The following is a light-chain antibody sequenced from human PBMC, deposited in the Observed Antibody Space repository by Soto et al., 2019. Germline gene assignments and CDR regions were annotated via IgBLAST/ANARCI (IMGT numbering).Light chain of an antibody. Sequence: QSVLTQPPSASGTPGQRVTISCSGSSSNIGINVLSWYQQLPGAAPKLLIYSNDQRPSGVPDRFSGSKSGTSASLAISGLQSEDDADYYCAAWDDSLNGYAFGPGTKLTVL. CDR1: SSNIGINV. CDR2: SND. J-gene: IGLJ1*01. CDR3: AAWDDSLNGYA. V-gene: IGLV1-44*01.